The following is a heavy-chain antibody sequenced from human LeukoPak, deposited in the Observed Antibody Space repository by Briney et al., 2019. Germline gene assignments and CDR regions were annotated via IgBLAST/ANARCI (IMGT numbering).Heavy chain of an antibody. D-gene: IGHD1-1*01. V-gene: IGHV4-38-2*02. CDR2: IYHTGNT. CDR1: GYSISSGYY. J-gene: IGHJ4*02. CDR3: ARAGAYNWNDGDY. Sequence: PSETLSLTCTVSGYSISSGYYWGWIRQPPGKGLEWIGSIYHTGNTYYNPSLKSRVTISVDTSKNQFSLKLSSVTAAATAVYYCARAGAYNWNDGDYWGQGTLVTVSS.